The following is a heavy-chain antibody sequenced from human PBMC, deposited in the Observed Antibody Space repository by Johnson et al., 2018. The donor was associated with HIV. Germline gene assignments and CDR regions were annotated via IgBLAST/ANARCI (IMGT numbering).Heavy chain of an antibody. J-gene: IGHJ3*02. CDR2: ISYDGSNK. CDR3: ARTTYSSPGAFDI. D-gene: IGHD6-19*01. CDR1: GLTFSSSA. V-gene: IGHV3-30-3*01. Sequence: QVQLVESGGGVVQPGRSLSLSCAASGLTFSSSAMSWVRQAPGKGLEWVAFISYDGSNKYYADSVKGRFTISRDNSKNTLYLQMNSLRAEDTAVYYCARTTYSSPGAFDIWGQGTMVTVSS.